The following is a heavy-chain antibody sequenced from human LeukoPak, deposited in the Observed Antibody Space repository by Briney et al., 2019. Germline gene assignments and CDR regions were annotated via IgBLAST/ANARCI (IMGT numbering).Heavy chain of an antibody. CDR1: GGSFSVYY. CDR3: ARGGYSWNDGTLDY. CDR2: INHSGST. V-gene: IGHV4-34*01. J-gene: IGHJ4*02. Sequence: SETLSLTCAVYGGSFSVYYWSWIRQPPEKGLEWIGEINHSGSTNYNTSLKSRVTISVDTSKNQFSLKLSSVTAADTAVYYCARGGYSWNDGTLDYWGQGTLVTVSS. D-gene: IGHD1-20*01.